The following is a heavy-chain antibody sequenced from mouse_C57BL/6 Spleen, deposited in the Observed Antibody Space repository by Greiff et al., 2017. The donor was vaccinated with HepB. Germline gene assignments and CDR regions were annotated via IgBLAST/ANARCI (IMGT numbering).Heavy chain of an antibody. J-gene: IGHJ1*03. D-gene: IGHD1-1*01. CDR3: ARSSYGSSYRYFDV. Sequence: VQLQQPGAELVKPGASVKMSCKASGYTFTSYWITWVKQRPGQGLEWIGDIYPGSGSTNYNEKFKSKATLTVDTSSSTAYMQLSSLTSEDSAVYYCARSSYGSSYRYFDVWGTGTTVTVSS. CDR2: IYPGSGST. V-gene: IGHV1-55*01. CDR1: GYTFTSYW.